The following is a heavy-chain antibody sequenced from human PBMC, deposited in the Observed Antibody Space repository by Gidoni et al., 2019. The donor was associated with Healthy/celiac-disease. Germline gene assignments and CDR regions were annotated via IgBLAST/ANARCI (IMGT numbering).Heavy chain of an antibody. CDR3: ARTSQVLLRGPLDV. D-gene: IGHD1-26*01. J-gene: IGHJ6*04. CDR2: ISSSSSTI. Sequence: EVQLVASGGGLVQPGGSLRLSCAASGFTFCSYSMNWVRQAPGKGLEWVSYISSSSSTIYYADSVKGRFTISRDNAKNSLYLQMNSLRAEDTAVYYCARTSQVLLRGPLDVWGKGTTVTVSS. CDR1: GFTFCSYS. V-gene: IGHV3-48*01.